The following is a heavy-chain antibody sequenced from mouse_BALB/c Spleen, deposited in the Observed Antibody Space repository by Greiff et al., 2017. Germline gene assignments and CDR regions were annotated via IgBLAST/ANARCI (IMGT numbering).Heavy chain of an antibody. Sequence: EVKLVESGPSLVKPSQTLSLTCSVTGDSITSGYWNWIRKFPGNKLEYMGYISYSGSTYYNPSLKSRISITRDTSKNQYYLQLNSVTTEDTATYYCARSSSGPAWFAYWGQGTLVTVSA. CDR3: ARSSSGPAWFAY. D-gene: IGHD3-1*01. CDR2: ISYSGST. V-gene: IGHV3-8*02. J-gene: IGHJ3*01. CDR1: GDSITSGY.